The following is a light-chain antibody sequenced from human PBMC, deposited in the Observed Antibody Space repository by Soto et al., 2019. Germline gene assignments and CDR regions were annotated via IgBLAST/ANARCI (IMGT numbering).Light chain of an antibody. CDR2: EVS. V-gene: IGLV2-14*01. Sequence: QSALTQPASVSGSPGQSITISCTGTSSDVGGYNYVSWYQQHPGKAPKLMIYEVSNRPSGVSNRCSGSKSGNTASLTISGHQAEDEADYYCSSYTSSSTRVFGGGTKRTVL. CDR1: SSDVGGYNY. CDR3: SSYTSSSTRV. J-gene: IGLJ3*02.